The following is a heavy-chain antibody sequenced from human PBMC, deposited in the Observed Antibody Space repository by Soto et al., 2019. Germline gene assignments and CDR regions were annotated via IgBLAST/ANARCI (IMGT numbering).Heavy chain of an antibody. CDR1: GFTFSSYS. V-gene: IGHV3-21*01. D-gene: IGHD3-3*01. CDR3: ARDFYYDFFGGYGMDV. CDR2: ISSSSSYI. J-gene: IGHJ6*02. Sequence: GGSLRLSCAASGFTFSSYSMNWVRQAPGKGLEWVSSISSSSSYIYYADSVKGRFTISRDNAKNSLYPQMNSLRAEDTAVYYCARDFYYDFFGGYGMDVWGQGTTVTVSS.